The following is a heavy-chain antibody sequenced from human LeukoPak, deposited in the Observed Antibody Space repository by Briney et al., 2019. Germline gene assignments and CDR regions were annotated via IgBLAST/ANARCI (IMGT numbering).Heavy chain of an antibody. D-gene: IGHD3-9*01. Sequence: SETLSLTCIVSGYSISSGYSWGCIRQPPGKGLEWIGSIYHTDAAFFNPSLKSRVTLLVDKSKNQFSLKLSSVTAADTAMYYCARGRYYDILTGWSSWYFDFWGRGALVTVSS. CDR2: IYHTDAA. V-gene: IGHV4-38-2*02. CDR3: ARGRYYDILTGWSSWYFDF. J-gene: IGHJ2*01. CDR1: GYSISSGYS.